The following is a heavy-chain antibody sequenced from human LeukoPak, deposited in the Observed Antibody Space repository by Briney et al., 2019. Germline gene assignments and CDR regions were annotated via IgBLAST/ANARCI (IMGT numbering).Heavy chain of an antibody. Sequence: PSETLSLTCAVSGGSISSSNWWSWVRQPPGKGLEWIGEIYHSGSTNYNPSLKSRVTISVDKSKNQFSLKLSSVTAADTAVYYCAREGDSSSWYENAAFDIWGQGTMVTVSS. D-gene: IGHD6-13*01. V-gene: IGHV4-4*02. J-gene: IGHJ3*02. CDR3: AREGDSSSWYENAAFDI. CDR1: GGSISSSNW. CDR2: IYHSGST.